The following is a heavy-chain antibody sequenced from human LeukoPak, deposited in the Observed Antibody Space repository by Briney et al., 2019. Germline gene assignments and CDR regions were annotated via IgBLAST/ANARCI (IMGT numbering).Heavy chain of an antibody. J-gene: IGHJ5*02. V-gene: IGHV3-21*01. D-gene: IGHD4-17*01. CDR1: GFTFSSYS. CDR2: ISSSSSYI. CDR3: ARARRTTVNWFDP. Sequence: GGSLRLSCAASGFTFSSYSMNWVRQAPGKGLEWVSSISSSSSYIYYADSVRGRFTISRDNAKNSLYLQMNSLRAEDTTVYYCARARRTTVNWFDPWGQGTLVTVSS.